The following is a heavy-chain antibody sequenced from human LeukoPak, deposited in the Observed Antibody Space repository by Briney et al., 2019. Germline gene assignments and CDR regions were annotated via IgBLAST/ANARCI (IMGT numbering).Heavy chain of an antibody. V-gene: IGHV3-30*02. D-gene: IGHD6-6*01. Sequence: GGSLRLSCAASGFTFSSYGMHWVRQAPGKGLEWVAFIRYDGSNKYYADSVKGRFTISRDNSKNTLYLQMNSLRAEDTAVYYCAKEGPYSSSPQVGWYFDYWGQGTLVTVSS. CDR1: GFTFSSYG. J-gene: IGHJ4*02. CDR2: IRYDGSNK. CDR3: AKEGPYSSSPQVGWYFDY.